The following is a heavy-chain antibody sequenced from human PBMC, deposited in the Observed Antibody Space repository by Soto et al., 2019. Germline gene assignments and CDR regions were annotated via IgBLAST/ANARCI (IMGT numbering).Heavy chain of an antibody. CDR3: ARDPVDGYAFFDR. V-gene: IGHV4-59*01. J-gene: IGHJ4*02. CDR1: GGSITSYN. D-gene: IGHD5-12*01. CDR2: VYNSGST. Sequence: PSETLSLTCTVSGGSITSYNWNWLRQPPGKALEWIGYVYNSGSTNYNPSLKSRVTISVDTSKNQFSLKLASVTAADTAVYWCARDPVDGYAFFDRWGQGVLVTVSS.